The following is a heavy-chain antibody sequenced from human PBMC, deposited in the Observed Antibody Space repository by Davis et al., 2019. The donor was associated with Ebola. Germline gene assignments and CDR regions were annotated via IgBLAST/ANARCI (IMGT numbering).Heavy chain of an antibody. Sequence: MPSETLSLTCTVSGFAISSGYYWGWIRQSPGKGLEWIGSLYHSGSTFYNPSLKSQVTISVDTSKNQFSLKLSSVTAADTAVYYCANCGGDCNGMDVWGQGTTVTVSS. CDR2: LYHSGST. V-gene: IGHV4-38-2*02. D-gene: IGHD2-21*02. J-gene: IGHJ6*02. CDR3: ANCGGDCNGMDV. CDR1: GFAISSGYY.